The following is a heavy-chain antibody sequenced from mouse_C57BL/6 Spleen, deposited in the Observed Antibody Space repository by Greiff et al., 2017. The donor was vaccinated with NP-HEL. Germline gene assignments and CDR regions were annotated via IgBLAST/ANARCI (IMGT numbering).Heavy chain of an antibody. J-gene: IGHJ3*01. CDR3: ARPLDYDYDGFAY. CDR1: GYAFSSSW. Sequence: QVQLKESGPELAKPGASVKISCKASGYAFSSSWMNWVKQRPGKGLEWIGRIYPGDGDTNYNGKFKGKATLTADKSSSTAYMQLSSLTSEDSAVYFCARPLDYDYDGFAYWGQGTLVTVSA. V-gene: IGHV1-82*01. D-gene: IGHD2-4*01. CDR2: IYPGDGDT.